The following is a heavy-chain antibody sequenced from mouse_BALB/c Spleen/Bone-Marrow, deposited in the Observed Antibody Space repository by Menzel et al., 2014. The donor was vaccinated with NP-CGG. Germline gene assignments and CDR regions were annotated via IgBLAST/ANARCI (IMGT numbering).Heavy chain of an antibody. Sequence: QLQQPGPELLNSRPSVTISCKTSGYSYTAYLLTWAQQSHGKSLERIGRINPYNGDTFYNQKITGKATFTVDKSSSTAHMELLSLTSEDSTVYYCGKEYGNYDYAMDYWGQGTSVTASS. CDR3: GKEYGNYDYAMDY. V-gene: IGHV1-37*01. D-gene: IGHD2-10*02. CDR2: INPYNGDT. CDR1: GYSYTAYL. J-gene: IGHJ4*01.